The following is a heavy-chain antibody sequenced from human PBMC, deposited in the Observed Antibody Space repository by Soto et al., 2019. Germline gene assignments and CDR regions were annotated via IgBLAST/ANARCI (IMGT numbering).Heavy chain of an antibody. V-gene: IGHV3-73*02. CDR1: GFTFSGFE. CDR3: TRYLFHYPVDYGMDV. J-gene: IGHJ6*02. CDR2: MISKANSYAT. D-gene: IGHD5-12*01. Sequence: EVQLVESGGGLVQPGGSLKLSCAASGFTFSGFEMQWVRQASGKGLEWVGRMISKANSYATAYGASVKGRFTVSRDDSKNTVYLQMNSLQTEDTAIYYCTRYLFHYPVDYGMDVWGQGTTVTVSS.